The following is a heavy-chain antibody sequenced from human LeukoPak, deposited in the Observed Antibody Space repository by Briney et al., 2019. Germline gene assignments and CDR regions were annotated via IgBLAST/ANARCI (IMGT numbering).Heavy chain of an antibody. CDR2: INPSGGST. CDR3: ARGRGLGYCSSTSCYSLDY. CDR1: GYTFTSYY. D-gene: IGHD2-2*02. Sequence: ASVKVSCKASGYTFTSYYMHWVRQAPGQGLEWMGIINPSGGSTSYAQKFQGRVTMTRDTSTSTVYMELSSLRSEDTAVYYCARGRGLGYCSSTSCYSLDYWGQGTLVTVSS. J-gene: IGHJ4*02. V-gene: IGHV1-46*01.